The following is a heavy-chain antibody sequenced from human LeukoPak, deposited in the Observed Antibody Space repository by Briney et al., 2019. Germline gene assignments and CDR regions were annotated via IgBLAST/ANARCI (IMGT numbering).Heavy chain of an antibody. CDR2: IYENGGTT. J-gene: IGHJ4*02. CDR3: AKDFRIGYSAHFDY. V-gene: IGHV3-23*01. Sequence: GGSLRLSCVGSGFTFRSHAMSWVRQAPEKGLEFVSGIYENGGTTYYADSVKGRFSISRDNSKNTLYLQMDSLRGEDTAVYYCAKDFRIGYSAHFDYWGQGALVTVTS. D-gene: IGHD2-21*01. CDR1: GFTFRSHA.